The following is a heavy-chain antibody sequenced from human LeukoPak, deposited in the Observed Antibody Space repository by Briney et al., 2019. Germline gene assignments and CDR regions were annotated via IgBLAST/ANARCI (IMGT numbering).Heavy chain of an antibody. CDR1: GYTFTSYG. CDR2: ISAYNGNT. V-gene: IGHV1-18*01. J-gene: IGHJ4*02. D-gene: IGHD6-19*01. Sequence: ASVQVSCKASGYTFTSYGISWVRQAPGQGLEWMGWISAYNGNTNYAQKLQGRVTMTTDTSTSTAYMELRSLRSDDTAVYYCARDLGGVSGLHFDYWGQGTLVTVSS. CDR3: ARDLGGVSGLHFDY.